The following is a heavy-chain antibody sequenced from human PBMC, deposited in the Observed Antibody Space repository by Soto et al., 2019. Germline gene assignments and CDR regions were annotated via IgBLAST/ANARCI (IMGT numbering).Heavy chain of an antibody. CDR2: ISYDGSNK. J-gene: IGHJ1*01. CDR1: GFTFSSYA. V-gene: IGHV3-30-3*01. D-gene: IGHD2-2*01. Sequence: QVQLVESGGGVVQPGRSLRLSCAASGFTFSSYAMHWVRQAPGKGLEWVAVISYDGSNKYYADSVKGRFTISRDNSKNTLYLQMNSLRAEDTAVYYCARPPAEYCSSTSCREYFQHWGQGTLVTVSS. CDR3: ARPPAEYCSSTSCREYFQH.